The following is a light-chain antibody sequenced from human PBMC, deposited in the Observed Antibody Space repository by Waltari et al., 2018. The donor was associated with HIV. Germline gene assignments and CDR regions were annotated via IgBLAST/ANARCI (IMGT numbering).Light chain of an antibody. CDR3: QQYYSTPLT. J-gene: IGKJ5*01. CDR1: QSVLYSSNNKND. V-gene: IGKV4-1*01. CDR2: WAS. Sequence: DIVMTQSPDSLAVSLGERATINCKSSQSVLYSSNNKNDLAWYQQKPGQPPKLLIYWASTRESGVPDRFSGSGSVTDFTLTISSLQAEDVSVYYCQQYYSTPLTFGQGTRLEIK.